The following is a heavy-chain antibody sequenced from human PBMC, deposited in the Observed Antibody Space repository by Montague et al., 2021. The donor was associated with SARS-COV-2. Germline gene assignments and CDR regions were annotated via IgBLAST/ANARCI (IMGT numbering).Heavy chain of an antibody. Sequence: CAISGDSVSSNSATWHWIRQSPSRGLEWLGRTYYRSMWKSDYARXVKSRIAINPDTSKNQFSLQLSSVTPGDTALYYCVRGIEAAGSYDYWGQGTLVTVSS. V-gene: IGHV6-1*01. J-gene: IGHJ4*02. CDR2: TYYRSMWKS. CDR3: VRGIEAAGSYDY. D-gene: IGHD6-13*01. CDR1: GDSVSSNSAT.